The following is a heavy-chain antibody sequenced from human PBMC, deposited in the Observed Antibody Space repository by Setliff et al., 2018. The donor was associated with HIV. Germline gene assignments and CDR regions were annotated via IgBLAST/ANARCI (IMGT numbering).Heavy chain of an antibody. Sequence: SGPTLVNPTQPLTLTCTFSGFSLSTSGVGVGWIRQPPGKALEWLALIYRDDDTRYNPSLKNRLTITKDTSRNQVDLTVSNMDPVDTATYFCVHVSYYREVYFDAWGQGILVTVS. D-gene: IGHD3-10*01. CDR2: IYRDDDT. J-gene: IGHJ4*01. V-gene: IGHV2-5*02. CDR3: VHVSYYREVYFDA. CDR1: GFSLSTSGVG.